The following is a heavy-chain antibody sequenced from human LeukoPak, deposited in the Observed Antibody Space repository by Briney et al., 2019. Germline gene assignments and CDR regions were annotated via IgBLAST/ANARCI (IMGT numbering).Heavy chain of an antibody. CDR1: GGSISSSSYY. CDR3: ASYSGDYGSYYFDY. V-gene: IGHV4-39*01. CDR2: IYYSGST. Sequence: PSETLSLTCTVSGGSISSSSYYWGWIRQPPGKGLEWIGSIYYSGSTYYNPSLKSRVTISVDTSKNQFSLKLSSVTAADTAVYCCASYSGDYGSYYFDYWGQGTLVTVSS. D-gene: IGHD4-17*01. J-gene: IGHJ4*02.